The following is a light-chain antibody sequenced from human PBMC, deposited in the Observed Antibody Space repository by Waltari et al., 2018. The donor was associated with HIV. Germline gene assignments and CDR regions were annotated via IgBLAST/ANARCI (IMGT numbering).Light chain of an antibody. CDR1: QSVSTN. V-gene: IGKV3-15*01. CDR3: QQYNDWPRT. J-gene: IGKJ1*01. CDR2: GAS. Sequence: EIVMTQSPAPLSVSPGERATLSCRASQSVSTNLAWDQQQPGQAPRLLIFGASTRATGIPARFSGGGSGTDFTLSISSLQSEDFALYYCQQYNDWPRTFGQGTKVEIK.